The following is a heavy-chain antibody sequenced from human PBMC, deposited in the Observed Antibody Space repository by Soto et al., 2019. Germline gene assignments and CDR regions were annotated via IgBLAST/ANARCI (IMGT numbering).Heavy chain of an antibody. CDR2: IKQDGSEK. CDR1: AFTFSRYW. J-gene: IGHJ5*02. D-gene: IGHD5-18*01. V-gene: IGHV3-7*01. Sequence: GGSLRLSCAASAFTFSRYWMSWVRQAPGKGLEWVANIKQDGSEKYYVDSVKGRFPISRDNAKNSVYLQMNSLRAEDTAVYYCARDPLGGFSYGPGWFDPWGQGSLVTVS. CDR3: ARDPLGGFSYGPGWFDP.